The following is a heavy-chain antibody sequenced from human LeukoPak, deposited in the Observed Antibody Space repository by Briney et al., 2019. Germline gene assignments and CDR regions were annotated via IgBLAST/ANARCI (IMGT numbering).Heavy chain of an antibody. D-gene: IGHD3-22*01. V-gene: IGHV3-33*01. CDR2: IWYDGYNK. J-gene: IGHJ1*01. CDR3: ARVDSGYSGYFQD. CDR1: GFIFSNYG. Sequence: GGSLRLSCAASGFIFSNYGMHWVRQAPGKGLEWVAGIWYDGYNKFYADSAKGRFTISRDNSKNTLYLQMSSLRAEDTALYYCARVDSGYSGYFQDWGQGTLVTVSS.